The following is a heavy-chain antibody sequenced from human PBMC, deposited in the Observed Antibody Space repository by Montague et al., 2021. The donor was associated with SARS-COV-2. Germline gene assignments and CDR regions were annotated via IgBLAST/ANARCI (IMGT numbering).Heavy chain of an antibody. CDR3: ARDRMFRDGYLDAFEI. CDR1: GGSISSSSYY. V-gene: IGHV4-39*07. J-gene: IGHJ3*02. CDR2: IYYSGST. Sequence: SEILSLTCTVSGGSISSSSYYWGWIRQPPGKGLEWIGSIYYSGSTYYNPSLKSRVTISVDTSKNQFSLKMYSVTAADTAQFYCARDRMFRDGYLDAFEIWGQGTMVTVSS. D-gene: IGHD5-24*01.